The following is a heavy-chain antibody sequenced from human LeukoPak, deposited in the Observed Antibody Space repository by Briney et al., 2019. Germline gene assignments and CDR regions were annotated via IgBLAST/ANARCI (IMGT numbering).Heavy chain of an antibody. CDR1: GFSLITSGMC. D-gene: IGHD4-17*01. Sequence: SGPALVKPTQTLTLTCTFSGFSLITSGMCVSWIRQPPGKALEWLALIDWDDDKYYSTSLKTRLTISKDTFKNQVVLTMTNMDPVDTATYYCTRISAYGDYYFDYWGQGTLVTVSS. J-gene: IGHJ4*02. CDR2: IDWDDDK. V-gene: IGHV2-70*01. CDR3: TRISAYGDYYFDY.